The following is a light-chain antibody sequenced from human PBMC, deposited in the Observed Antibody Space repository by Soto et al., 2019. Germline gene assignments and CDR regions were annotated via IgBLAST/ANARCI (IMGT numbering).Light chain of an antibody. CDR3: QQLYTLPFT. J-gene: IGKJ5*01. V-gene: IGKV1-5*01. CDR2: AAS. Sequence: RVTITCQASESISSWLAWYQQKPGKAPRLLIYAASRLGSGVPSRFSGSGSGTEFTLTISGLLPEDFAAYHCQQLYTLPFTFGQGRLLEIK. CDR1: ESISSW.